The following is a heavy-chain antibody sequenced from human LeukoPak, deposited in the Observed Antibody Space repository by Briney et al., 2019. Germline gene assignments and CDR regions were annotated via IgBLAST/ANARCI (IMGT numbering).Heavy chain of an antibody. J-gene: IGHJ5*02. CDR2: IYPSRST. Sequence: SETLSLTCTVSGDSISNYYWSWIRQPAGKRLEWIGRIYPSRSTNYHPSLKSRFTMSADTSKNQLSLKVTSLTAADTAVYYCARVDGSCSGGSCPSGNWFDPWGQGTLVTVSS. D-gene: IGHD2-15*01. V-gene: IGHV4-4*07. CDR3: ARVDGSCSGGSCPSGNWFDP. CDR1: GDSISNYY.